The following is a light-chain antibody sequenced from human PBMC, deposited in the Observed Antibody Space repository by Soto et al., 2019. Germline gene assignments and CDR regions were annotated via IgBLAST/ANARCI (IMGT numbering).Light chain of an antibody. CDR1: SSDVGGSNY. J-gene: IGLJ1*01. V-gene: IGLV2-11*01. CDR3: CSYVGTDTYT. CDR2: DVS. Sequence: QSALTQPRSVSGSPGQAVTISCTGTSSDVGGSNYVSWYQQHPGKAPELMIYDVSKRPSGVPDRFSGSKSGNTAYLTISGLQAEDEADYYCCSYVGTDTYTFGTGTKVTVL.